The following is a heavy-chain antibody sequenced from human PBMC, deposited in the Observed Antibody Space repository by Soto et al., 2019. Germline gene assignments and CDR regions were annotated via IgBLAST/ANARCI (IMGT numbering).Heavy chain of an antibody. Sequence: QVPLVQSGSEVEKPGASVKLSCKASGSTFTANRLSWVRLAPGHGLEWMGWISTSRGKTNYAQKFQDRLTLTTDTSTSTAYMELKSLRSDDTAVYYCARDRTNFLDYWGQGILVTVSS. D-gene: IGHD2-8*01. CDR3: ARDRTNFLDY. CDR1: GSTFTANR. J-gene: IGHJ4*02. V-gene: IGHV1-18*01. CDR2: ISTSRGKT.